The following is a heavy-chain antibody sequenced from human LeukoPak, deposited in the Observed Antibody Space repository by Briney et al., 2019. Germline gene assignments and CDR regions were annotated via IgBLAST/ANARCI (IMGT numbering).Heavy chain of an antibody. V-gene: IGHV3-23*01. CDR3: AKGSGILTGYSDY. CDR2: ISGSGGST. J-gene: IGHJ4*02. D-gene: IGHD3-9*01. CDR1: GLTFSSYA. Sequence: GGSLRLSCAASGLTFSSYAMSWVRQAPGKGLEWVSAISGSGGSTYYADSVKGRFTISRDNSKNTLYLQMNSLRAEDTAVYYCAKGSGILTGYSDYWGQGTLVTVSS.